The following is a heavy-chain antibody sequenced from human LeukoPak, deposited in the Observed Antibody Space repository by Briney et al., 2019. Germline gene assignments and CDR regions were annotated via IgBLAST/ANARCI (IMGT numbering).Heavy chain of an antibody. CDR1: GFTFSSYE. J-gene: IGHJ4*02. CDR3: ARAGRGLLDY. Sequence: GGSLRLSCAASGFTFSSYEMNWVRQAPGKGLEWVSYISSSGSTIYYADSVKGRFTISRDNAKNSLYLPMNSLRAEDTAVYYCARAGRGLLDYWGQGTLVTVSS. CDR2: ISSSGSTI. V-gene: IGHV3-48*03.